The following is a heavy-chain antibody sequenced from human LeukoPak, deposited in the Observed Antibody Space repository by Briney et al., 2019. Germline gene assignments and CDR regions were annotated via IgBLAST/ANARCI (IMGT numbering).Heavy chain of an antibody. CDR2: INPSGGST. V-gene: IGHV1-46*01. D-gene: IGHD1-7*01. CDR3: ARDLGPPLTGTFLGIGY. J-gene: IGHJ4*02. CDR1: GYTFTSYY. Sequence: GASVKVSCKASGYTFTSYYMHWVRQAPGQGLEWMGIINPSGGSTSYAQKFQGRVTMTRDTSTSTVYMELSSLRSEDTAVYYCARDLGPPLTGTFLGIGYWGQGTLVTVSS.